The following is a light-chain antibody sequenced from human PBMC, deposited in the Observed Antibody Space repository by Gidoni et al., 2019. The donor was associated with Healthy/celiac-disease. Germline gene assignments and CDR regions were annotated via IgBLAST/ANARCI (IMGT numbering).Light chain of an antibody. CDR1: QSISSY. CDR2: AAS. CDR3: QQSYSTPLT. J-gene: IGKJ4*01. V-gene: IGKV1-39*01. Sequence: DIQMTQSPSSLSASVGDRVTITGRASQSISSYLNWYQQKPGKAPKLLIYAASSLQSGVPSRFSGRGSGTDFTLTISSLQPEDFATYYCQQSYSTPLTFGGGTKVEIK.